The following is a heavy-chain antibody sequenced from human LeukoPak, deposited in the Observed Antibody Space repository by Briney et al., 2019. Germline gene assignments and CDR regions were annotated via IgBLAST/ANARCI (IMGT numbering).Heavy chain of an antibody. V-gene: IGHV4-59*01. J-gene: IGHJ5*02. CDR2: IYYSGST. CDR1: GGSISSYY. CDR3: ARDQYDFWSGYYTGSRFDP. D-gene: IGHD3-3*01. Sequence: PSETLSLTCTVSGGSISSYYWSWIRQPPGKGLEWIGYIYYSGSTNYNPSLKSRVTISVDTSKNQFSLKLSSVTAADTAVYYCARDQYDFWSGYYTGSRFDPWGQGTLVTVSS.